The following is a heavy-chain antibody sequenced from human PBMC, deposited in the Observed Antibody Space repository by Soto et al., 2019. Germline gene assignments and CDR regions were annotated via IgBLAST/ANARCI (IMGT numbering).Heavy chain of an antibody. V-gene: IGHV3-66*01. CDR1: EDTICNNY. D-gene: IGHD3-16*01. Sequence: LRHSCAAAEDTICNNYMTHDRQAPGKGLEWVAVIQDGGSISYADSVSDRFTISRDNAKNTVFLEMNSLRPEDTAVYFCARGEGSGSNALGHWGQGTLVTVSS. CDR3: ARGEGSGSNALGH. J-gene: IGHJ4*02. CDR2: IQDGGSI.